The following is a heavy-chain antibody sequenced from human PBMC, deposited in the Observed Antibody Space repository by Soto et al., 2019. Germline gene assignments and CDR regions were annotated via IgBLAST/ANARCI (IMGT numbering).Heavy chain of an antibody. J-gene: IGHJ4*02. CDR3: AKRRGAGGHFDY. Sequence: PGGSLRLSCAASGFTFSSYAMGWVRQGPGKGLEWVAVVSIGGSTHYADSVGGRFTISRDNSKNTLSLQMNSLTAEDTAVYFCAKRRGAGGHFDYWGQGCLVTVSS. V-gene: IGHV3-23*01. CDR1: GFTFSSYA. CDR2: VSIGGST. D-gene: IGHD2-15*01.